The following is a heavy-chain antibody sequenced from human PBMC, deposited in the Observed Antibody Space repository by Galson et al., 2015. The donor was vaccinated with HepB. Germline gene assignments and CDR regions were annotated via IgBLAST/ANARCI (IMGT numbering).Heavy chain of an antibody. CDR2: ISGSGGST. Sequence: SLRLSCAASGFTFSSYAMSWVRQAPGKGLEWVSAISGSGGSTYYADSVKGRFTISRDNSKNTLYLQMNSLRAEDTAVYYCAIKPGAYSSGWLEPALPLRWGQGTLVTVSS. CDR1: GFTFSSYA. J-gene: IGHJ4*02. V-gene: IGHV3-23*01. CDR3: AIKPGAYSSGWLEPALPLR. D-gene: IGHD6-19*01.